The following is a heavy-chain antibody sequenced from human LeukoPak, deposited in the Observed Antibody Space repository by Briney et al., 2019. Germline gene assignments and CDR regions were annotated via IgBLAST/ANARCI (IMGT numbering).Heavy chain of an antibody. D-gene: IGHD6-13*01. Sequence: PGGSLRLSCAASGFTRSSYNMKWVRQAPGKGLEWVSSISYRSSDIEYADSVKGRFTISRDNAKKSLYLQMSSLRAEDTAVYYCARVYSSSWYSGYLYMDVWGKGTTVTVSS. CDR2: ISYRSSDI. CDR3: ARVYSSSWYSGYLYMDV. CDR1: GFTRSSYN. J-gene: IGHJ6*03. V-gene: IGHV3-21*01.